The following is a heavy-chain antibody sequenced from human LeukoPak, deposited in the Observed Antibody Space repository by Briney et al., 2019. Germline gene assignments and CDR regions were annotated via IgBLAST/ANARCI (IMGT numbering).Heavy chain of an antibody. Sequence: GGSLRLSCAASGFTFSSYGMHWVRQAPGKGLEWVVFIRYDGSNKYYADSVKGRFTISRDNSKNTLYLQMNSLRAEDTAVYYCAQGEEYYYDSSGYRDYFDYWGQGTLVTVSS. CDR2: IRYDGSNK. V-gene: IGHV3-30*02. CDR3: AQGEEYYYDSSGYRDYFDY. CDR1: GFTFSSYG. J-gene: IGHJ4*02. D-gene: IGHD3-22*01.